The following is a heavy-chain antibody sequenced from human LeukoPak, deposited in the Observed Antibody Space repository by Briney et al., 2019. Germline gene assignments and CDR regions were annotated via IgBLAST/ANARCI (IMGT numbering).Heavy chain of an antibody. J-gene: IGHJ4*02. CDR1: GYTFTSYG. CDR2: ICAYNGNT. D-gene: IGHD2-2*01. CDR3: ARDPDPYCSSTSCSWDFDY. Sequence: ASVKVSCKASGYTFTSYGISWVRPAPGQGLEWMGWICAYNGNTNYAQKLQGRVTMTTDTSPSTAYMELRSLRSDDTAVYYCARDPDPYCSSTSCSWDFDYWGQGTLVSVSS. V-gene: IGHV1-18*01.